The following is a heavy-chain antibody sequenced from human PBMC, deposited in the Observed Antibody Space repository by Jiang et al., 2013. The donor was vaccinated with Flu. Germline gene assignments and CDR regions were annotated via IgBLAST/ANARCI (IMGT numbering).Heavy chain of an antibody. V-gene: IGHV3-30*18. J-gene: IGHJ4*02. CDR1: GFTFSSYG. CDR2: ISYDGSNK. Sequence: QLVESGGGLVKPGGSLRLSCAASGFTFSSYGMHWVRQAPGKGLEWVAVISYDGSNKYYADSVKGRFTISRDNSKNTLYLQMNSLRAEDTAVYYCAKDSTGRYSSGWTYFDYWGQGTLVTVSS. CDR3: AKDSTGRYSSGWTYFDY. D-gene: IGHD6-19*01.